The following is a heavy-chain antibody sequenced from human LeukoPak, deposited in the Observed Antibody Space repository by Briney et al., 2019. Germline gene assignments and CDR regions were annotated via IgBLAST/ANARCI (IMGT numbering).Heavy chain of an antibody. CDR3: ARDAYSSGWYSTRGFGY. V-gene: IGHV3-7*01. D-gene: IGHD6-19*01. CDR2: IKQDGSEK. CDR1: GFTFSSYW. Sequence: GGSLRLSCAASGFTFSSYWMSWVRQAPGKGLEWVANIKQDGSEKYYVDSVKGRFTISRDNAENSLYPQMNSLRAEDTAVYYCARDAYSSGWYSTRGFGYWGQGTLVTVSS. J-gene: IGHJ4*02.